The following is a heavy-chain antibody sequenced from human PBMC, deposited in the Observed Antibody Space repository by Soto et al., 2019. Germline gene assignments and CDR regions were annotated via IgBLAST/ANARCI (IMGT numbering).Heavy chain of an antibody. CDR3: AREKEYSSSPRGRFDP. CDR1: GGSISSYY. J-gene: IGHJ5*02. Sequence: SETPSLTCTVSGGSISSYYWSWIRQPAGKGLEWIGRIYTSGSTNYNPSLKSRVTMSVDTSKNQFSLKLSSVTAADTAVYYCAREKEYSSSPRGRFDPWGQGTLVTVSS. D-gene: IGHD6-13*01. CDR2: IYTSGST. V-gene: IGHV4-4*07.